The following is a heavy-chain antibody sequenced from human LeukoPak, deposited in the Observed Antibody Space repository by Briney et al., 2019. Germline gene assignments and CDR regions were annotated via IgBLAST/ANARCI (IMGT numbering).Heavy chain of an antibody. V-gene: IGHV1-8*01. CDR1: GYTFTSYD. CDR2: MNPNSGNT. Sequence: ASVKVSCKASGYTFTSYDINWVRQATGQGLEWMGWMNPNSGNTGYAQKFRGRVTMTRNTSISTAYMELSSLRSEDTAVYYCARGLSSYDFWSGYYTALYYYYYYYMDVWGKGTTVTVSS. J-gene: IGHJ6*03. CDR3: ARGLSSYDFWSGYYTALYYYYYYYMDV. D-gene: IGHD3-3*01.